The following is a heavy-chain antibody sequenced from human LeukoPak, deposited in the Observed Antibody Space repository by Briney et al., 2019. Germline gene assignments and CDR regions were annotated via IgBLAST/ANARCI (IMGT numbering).Heavy chain of an antibody. D-gene: IGHD3-22*01. J-gene: IGHJ3*02. CDR3: ARHMEAYEWHHAFDI. CDR2: IYYIGNT. V-gene: IGHV4-30-4*01. CDR1: GGSISSGDYY. Sequence: PSETLSLTCTVSGGSISSGDYYWSWIRQPPGKGLEWIGYIYYIGNTFYNPSLKSRVTISVDTSKNQFSLKLSSVTAADTAVYYCARHMEAYEWHHAFDIWGQGTMVTVSS.